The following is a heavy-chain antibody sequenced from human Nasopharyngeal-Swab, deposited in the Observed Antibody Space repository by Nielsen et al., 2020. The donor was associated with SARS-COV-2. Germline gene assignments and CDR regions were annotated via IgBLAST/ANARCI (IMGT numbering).Heavy chain of an antibody. D-gene: IGHD2-15*01. V-gene: IGHV4-38-2*02. J-gene: IGHJ3*02. Sequence: WIRQPPGKGLEWIGSIYYSGSTYYNPSPKSRVTISVDTSKNQFSLKLSSVTAADTAVYYCDRVVVVAATRLAFDIWGQGTMVTVS. CDR2: IYYSGST. CDR3: DRVVVVAATRLAFDI.